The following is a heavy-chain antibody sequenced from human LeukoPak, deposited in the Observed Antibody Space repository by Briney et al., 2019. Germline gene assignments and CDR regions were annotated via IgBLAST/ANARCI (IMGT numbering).Heavy chain of an antibody. CDR1: GGTFSSYA. Sequence: WASVKVSCKASGGTFSSYAIGWVRQAPGQGLEWMGGIIPIFGTANYAQKFQGRVTITTDESTSTAYMELSSLRSEDTAVYYCAREGSGWYDYWGQGTLVTVSS. J-gene: IGHJ4*02. CDR3: AREGSGWYDY. V-gene: IGHV1-69*05. D-gene: IGHD6-19*01. CDR2: IIPIFGTA.